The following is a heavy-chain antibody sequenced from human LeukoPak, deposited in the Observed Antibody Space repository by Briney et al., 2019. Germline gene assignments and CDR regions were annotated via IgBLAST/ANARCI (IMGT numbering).Heavy chain of an antibody. CDR2: ISAYNGNT. Sequence: ASVKVSCKASGYTVTSYGISWVRQAPGQGLEWMGWISAYNGNTNYAQKLQGRVTMTTDTSTSTAYMELRSLRSDDTAVYYCARDRYYYDSSGYRWFDPWGQGTLVTVSS. CDR3: ARDRYYYDSSGYRWFDP. D-gene: IGHD3-22*01. J-gene: IGHJ5*02. V-gene: IGHV1-18*01. CDR1: GYTVTSYG.